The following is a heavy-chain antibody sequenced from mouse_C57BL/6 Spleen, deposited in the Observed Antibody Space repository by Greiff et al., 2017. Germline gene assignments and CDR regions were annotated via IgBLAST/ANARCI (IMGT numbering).Heavy chain of an antibody. CDR2: IYPRSGNT. CDR3: ASGVSNSPHCYFDV. D-gene: IGHD2-5*01. J-gene: IGHJ1*03. Sequence: VQLQQSGAELARPGASVKLSCKASGYTFTSYGISWVKQRTGQGLEWIGEIYPRSGNTYYNEKFKGKATLTADKSSSTAYMELRSLTSEASAVYFCASGVSNSPHCYFDVWGTGTTVTVSS. CDR1: GYTFTSYG. V-gene: IGHV1-81*01.